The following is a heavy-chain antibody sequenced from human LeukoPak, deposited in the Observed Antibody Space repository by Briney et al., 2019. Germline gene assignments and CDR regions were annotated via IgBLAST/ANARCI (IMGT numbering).Heavy chain of an antibody. D-gene: IGHD1-1*01. J-gene: IGHJ4*02. V-gene: IGHV3-23*01. Sequence: GGSLRLSCAASGFTFSSYALSWVRQAPGKGREWVSTISASGGSTYYADSVKGRFTISRDNSKNTLYLQMNSLRAEDTAVYYCANTNDRDGDFNGDYWGQGTLVTVSA. CDR2: ISASGGST. CDR3: ANTNDRDGDFNGDY. CDR1: GFTFSSYA.